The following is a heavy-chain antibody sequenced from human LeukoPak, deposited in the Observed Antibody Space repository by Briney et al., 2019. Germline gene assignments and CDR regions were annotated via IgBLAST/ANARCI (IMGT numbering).Heavy chain of an antibody. CDR2: INRDRNKR. Sequence: GGPLTLPCTLSGLTFCLYRVMCARRSPERGGVWVAVINRDRNKRYDVDYAKGRFNISRDNAKNSLDLQMNSLRAEDAAVYYCARDFRNAGDYWGQGTLVTVSS. CDR1: GLTFCLYR. J-gene: IGHJ4*02. CDR3: ARDFRNAGDY. D-gene: IGHD1-14*01. V-gene: IGHV3-7*01.